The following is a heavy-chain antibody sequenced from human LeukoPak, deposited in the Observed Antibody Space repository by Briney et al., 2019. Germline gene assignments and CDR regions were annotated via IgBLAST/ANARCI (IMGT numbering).Heavy chain of an antibody. Sequence: SVKVSCKASGGTFSSYAISWVRQGPGQGLEWMGRIIPIFGTANYAQKFQGRVTITTDESTSTAYMELSSLRSEDTAVYYCARDQYDSSGYYYYWGQGTLVTVSS. CDR1: GGTFSSYA. D-gene: IGHD3-22*01. J-gene: IGHJ4*02. V-gene: IGHV1-69*05. CDR2: IIPIFGTA. CDR3: ARDQYDSSGYYYY.